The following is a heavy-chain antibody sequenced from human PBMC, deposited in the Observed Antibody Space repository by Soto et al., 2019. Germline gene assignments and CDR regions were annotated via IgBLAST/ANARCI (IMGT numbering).Heavy chain of an antibody. CDR2: ISAYNGNT. CDR1: GYTFTSYG. D-gene: IGHD3-10*01. CDR3: ARGPYGSGSYADY. V-gene: IGHV1-18*04. J-gene: IGHJ4*02. Sequence: ASVKGSCKASGYTFTSYGISWVRQAPGQGPEWMGWISAYNGNTNYAQRLQGRVTMTTDTSTNTAYMELRSLTSDDTAVYYCARGPYGSGSYADYWGQGTLVTVSS.